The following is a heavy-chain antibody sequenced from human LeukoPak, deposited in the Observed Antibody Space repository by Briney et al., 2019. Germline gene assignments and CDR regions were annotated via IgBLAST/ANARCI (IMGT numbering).Heavy chain of an antibody. CDR3: ARHIWKGSCRSTSCSSLDY. CDR2: IWNDGNNK. D-gene: IGHD2-2*01. V-gene: IGHV3-33*01. J-gene: IGHJ4*02. Sequence: GGSLRLSCAASGFTFSNYGMEWVRQAPGKGLEWVALIWNDGNNKHYADSVKGRFNISRDNSKNTLYLQMNSLSAEDTAVYYCARHIWKGSCRSTSCSSLDYWGQGTLVTVSS. CDR1: GFTFSNYG.